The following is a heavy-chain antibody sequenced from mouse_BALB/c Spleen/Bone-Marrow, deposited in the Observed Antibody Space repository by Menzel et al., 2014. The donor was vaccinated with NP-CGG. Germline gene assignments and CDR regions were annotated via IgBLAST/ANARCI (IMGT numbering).Heavy chain of an antibody. CDR2: ISYSGST. Sequence: EVHLVESGPSLVKPSQTLSLTCSVTGDSITSGYWNWIRKFPGNKLEYMGYISYSGSTYSNPSLKSRISFTRDSSKNQFYLQLNSVTTEDTATYYCASDGSGGLLAMDYWGQGTSVTVSS. D-gene: IGHD3-2*01. CDR1: GDSITSGY. V-gene: IGHV3-8*02. J-gene: IGHJ4*01. CDR3: ASDGSGGLLAMDY.